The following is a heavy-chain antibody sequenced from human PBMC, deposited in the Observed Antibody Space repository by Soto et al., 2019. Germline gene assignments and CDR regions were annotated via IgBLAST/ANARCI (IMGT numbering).Heavy chain of an antibody. V-gene: IGHV3-74*01. CDR1: GFTFKTYW. J-gene: IGHJ5*02. Sequence: GSLRLSCAASGFTFKTYWMHWVRQAPGKGLVWVSRINSDGSFTKYADSVKGRFIISRDDAKNTLYLQMNSLRAEDTAVYYCARERVVSRNWFDPWGQGTLVTVSS. CDR3: ARERVVSRNWFDP. D-gene: IGHD2-2*01. CDR2: INSDGSFT.